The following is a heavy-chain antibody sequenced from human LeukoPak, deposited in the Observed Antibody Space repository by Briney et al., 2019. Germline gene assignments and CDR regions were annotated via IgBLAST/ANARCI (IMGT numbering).Heavy chain of an antibody. Sequence: SETLSLTCTVSGGSISSYYWSWIRRPPGKGLEWIGYIYYSGSTNYNPSLKSRVTISVDTSKNQFSLKLSSVTAADTAVYYCARGDVYYYGMDVWGQGTTVTVSS. J-gene: IGHJ6*02. V-gene: IGHV4-59*01. CDR1: GGSISSYY. CDR3: ARGDVYYYGMDV. CDR2: IYYSGST.